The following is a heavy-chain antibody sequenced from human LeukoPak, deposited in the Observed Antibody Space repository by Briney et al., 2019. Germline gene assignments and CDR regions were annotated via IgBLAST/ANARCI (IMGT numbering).Heavy chain of an antibody. CDR1: GFTFSSYW. CDR3: ARDSSGWYGGDFDY. D-gene: IGHD6-19*01. J-gene: IGHJ4*02. Sequence: GGSLRLSCAASGFTFSSYWMSWVRQAPGKGLEWVANIKQDGSEKYYVDSVKGRFTISRDNAKNSLYLQMSSLRAEDTAVYYCARDSSGWYGGDFDYWGQGTLVTVSS. V-gene: IGHV3-7*01. CDR2: IKQDGSEK.